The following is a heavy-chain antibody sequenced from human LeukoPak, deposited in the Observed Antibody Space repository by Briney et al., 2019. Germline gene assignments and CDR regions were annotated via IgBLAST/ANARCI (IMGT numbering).Heavy chain of an antibody. CDR3: AKDPSWTGYSSGWYDY. Sequence: GGSLRLSCAASGFTFSSYAMSWVRQAPGQGLEWVSAISGSGGSTYYADSVKGRFTISRDNSKNTLYLQMNSLRAEDTAVYYCAKDPSWTGYSSGWYDYWGQGTLVSVSS. J-gene: IGHJ4*02. CDR2: ISGSGGST. CDR1: GFTFSSYA. D-gene: IGHD6-19*01. V-gene: IGHV3-23*01.